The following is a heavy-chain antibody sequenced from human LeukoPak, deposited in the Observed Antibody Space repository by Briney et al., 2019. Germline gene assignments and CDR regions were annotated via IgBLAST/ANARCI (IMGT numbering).Heavy chain of an antibody. CDR3: ATIAAAGGRRDY. CDR1: GGTFSSYA. V-gene: IGHV1-69*04. Sequence: ASVKVSCKASGGTFSSYAISWVRQAPGQGLEWMGRIIPILGIANYAQKFQGRATITADKSTSTAYMELSSLRSEDTAVYYCATIAAAGGRRDYWGQGTLVTVSS. D-gene: IGHD6-13*01. J-gene: IGHJ4*02. CDR2: IIPILGIA.